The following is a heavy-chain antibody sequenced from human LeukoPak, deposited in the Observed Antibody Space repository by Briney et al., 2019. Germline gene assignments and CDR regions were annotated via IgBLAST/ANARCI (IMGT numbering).Heavy chain of an antibody. CDR2: ISSKRDNT. J-gene: IGHJ4*02. CDR3: VRGKGY. CDR1: GFTFTTYV. Sequence: GGPLRLSFSVLGFTFTTYVMHWFGQAPGKGLEYVSAISSKRDNTYYADPVKGRFTISRDNSNNTLYLQMSSLRADDTAVYYCVRGKGYCGQGTLVTVSS. V-gene: IGHV3-64D*06.